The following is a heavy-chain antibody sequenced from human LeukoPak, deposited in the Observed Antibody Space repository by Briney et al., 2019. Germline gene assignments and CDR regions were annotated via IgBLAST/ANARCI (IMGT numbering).Heavy chain of an antibody. D-gene: IGHD4-17*01. CDR2: FDPEDGET. CDR3: ARAVADYGDYDY. CDR1: GYTLTELS. J-gene: IGHJ4*02. V-gene: IGHV1-24*01. Sequence: ASVKVSCKVSGYTLTELSMHWVRQAPGKGLEWMGGFDPEDGETIYAQKFQGRVTMTRDTSTSTVYMELSSLRSEDTAVYYCARAVADYGDYDYWGQGTLVTVSS.